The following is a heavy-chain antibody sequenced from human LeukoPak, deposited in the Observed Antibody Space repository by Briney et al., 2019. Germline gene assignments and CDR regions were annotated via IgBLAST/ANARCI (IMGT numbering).Heavy chain of an antibody. D-gene: IGHD7-27*01. CDR3: ARERGDWGKASDY. CDR1: GFIVSSNY. J-gene: IGHJ4*02. V-gene: IGHV3-53*01. Sequence: PGGSLRLSCAGSGFIVSSNYMSWVRQAPGKGLEWVSVIYSTGSTHYADSVKGRFTISRDNSKNTLYLQMNNLRAEDTAVYYCARERGDWGKASDYWGQGTLVTVSS. CDR2: IYSTGST.